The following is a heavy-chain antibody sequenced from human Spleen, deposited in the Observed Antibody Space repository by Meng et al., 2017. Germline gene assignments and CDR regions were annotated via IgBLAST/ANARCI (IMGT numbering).Heavy chain of an antibody. Sequence: ASVKVSCKVSGYTLTELSMHWLRQAPGKGLEWMGGFDPEDGETIYAQKIHGRFIMTEDTPTDTAYMEPSSLRSDGTAVYYCATDSRRYGSRFDPWGQGTLVTVSS. D-gene: IGHD1-1*01. CDR1: GYTLTELS. V-gene: IGHV1-24*01. J-gene: IGHJ5*02. CDR2: FDPEDGET. CDR3: ATDSRRYGSRFDP.